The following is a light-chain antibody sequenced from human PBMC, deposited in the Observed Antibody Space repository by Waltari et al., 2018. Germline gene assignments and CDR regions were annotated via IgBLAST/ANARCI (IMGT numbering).Light chain of an antibody. CDR3: QQHGSSPSPT. V-gene: IGKV3-11*01. CDR2: DAS. CDR1: QSVSSY. J-gene: IGKJ4*01. Sequence: EIVLTQSPATLSLSPGERATLSCRASQSVSSYLAWYQQKPGQAPRLLIYDASNRATGIPARFSGSGSGTDFTLTISSLEPEDFAVYYCQQHGSSPSPTFGGGTKVEIK.